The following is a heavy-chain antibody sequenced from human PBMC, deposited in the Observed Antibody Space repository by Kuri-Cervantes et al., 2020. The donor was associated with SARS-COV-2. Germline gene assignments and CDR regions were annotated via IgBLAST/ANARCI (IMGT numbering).Heavy chain of an antibody. Sequence: SETLSLTCDVSNHSISSRYYWGWVRQSPRKGLEWIGSIYHSGSTYYNPSLKSRVTISVDTSKNQFSLKLSSVTAADTSVYYCARLLVSGAGTWGQGTMVTVSS. CDR3: ARLLVSGAGT. J-gene: IGHJ3*01. CDR1: NHSISSRYY. V-gene: IGHV4-38-2*01. D-gene: IGHD1-14*01. CDR2: IYHSGST.